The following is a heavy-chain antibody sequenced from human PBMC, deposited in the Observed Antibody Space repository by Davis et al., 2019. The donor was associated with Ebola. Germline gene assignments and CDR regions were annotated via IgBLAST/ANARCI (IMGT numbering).Heavy chain of an antibody. CDR1: GYSFTSYW. D-gene: IGHD3-3*01. V-gene: IGHV5-10-1*01. CDR2: IDPSDSYT. Sequence: GESLKISCQGSGYSFTSYWISWVRQLPGKGLEWMGRIDPSDSYTNYSPSFQGHVTISADKSISTAYLQWSSLKASDTAMYYCARHQRLLEWFDLHYYGMDVWGQGTTVTVSS. CDR3: ARHQRLLEWFDLHYYGMDV. J-gene: IGHJ6*02.